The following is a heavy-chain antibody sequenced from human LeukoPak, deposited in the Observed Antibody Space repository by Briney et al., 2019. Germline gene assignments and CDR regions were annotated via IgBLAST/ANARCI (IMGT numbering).Heavy chain of an antibody. CDR2: VSSGGDTI. CDR1: GFTFSSYA. CDR3: ARVVYCNGGNCHSFAFDI. Sequence: GGSLRLSCAASGFTFSSYAMSWVRQAPGKGLEWLSYVSSGGDTIFYADSVKGRFTISRDNAKNSLFLEVNSLRAEDTAVYYCARVVYCNGGNCHSFAFDIWGQGTMVTVSA. D-gene: IGHD2-15*01. J-gene: IGHJ3*02. V-gene: IGHV3-48*04.